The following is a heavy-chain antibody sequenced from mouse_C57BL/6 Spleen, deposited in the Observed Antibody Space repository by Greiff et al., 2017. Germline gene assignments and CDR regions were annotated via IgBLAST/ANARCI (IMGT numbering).Heavy chain of an antibody. Sequence: VQLQQSGPELVKPGASVKISCKASGYTFTDYYMNWVKQSHGKSLEWIGDINPNNGGTSYNQKFKGKATLTVDKSSSTAYMELRSLTSEDSAVYYCARQGFYYGRAMDYWGQGTSVTVSS. J-gene: IGHJ4*01. CDR1: GYTFTDYY. D-gene: IGHD1-1*01. V-gene: IGHV1-26*01. CDR2: INPNNGGT. CDR3: ARQGFYYGRAMDY.